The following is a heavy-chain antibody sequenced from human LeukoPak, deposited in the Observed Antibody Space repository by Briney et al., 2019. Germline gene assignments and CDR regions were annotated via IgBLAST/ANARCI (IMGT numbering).Heavy chain of an antibody. D-gene: IGHD3-9*01. J-gene: IGHJ4*02. Sequence: GGSLRLSCAASGFTFNSYWMHWVRQAPGKGLVWVSRINSDGSSTRYADSVKGRFTISRDNAKNTLYLQMNSLRAEDTAVYCCARVPPSFDLNYWGQGTLVTVSS. CDR2: INSDGSST. CDR3: ARVPPSFDLNY. CDR1: GFTFNSYW. V-gene: IGHV3-74*01.